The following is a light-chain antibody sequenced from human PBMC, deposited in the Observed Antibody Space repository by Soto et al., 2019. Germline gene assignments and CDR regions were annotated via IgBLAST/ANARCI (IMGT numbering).Light chain of an antibody. CDR3: QQRYSTPLT. Sequence: DIQMTQSPSSLSASVGDRVTITCRASQSISSYLNWYQQKPGKAPKLLIYAASSLQSGVPPRISGGGSGTDFTLTISSLQPEDFATYYCQQRYSTPLTFGQGTKVEIK. CDR2: AAS. J-gene: IGKJ1*01. V-gene: IGKV1-39*01. CDR1: QSISSY.